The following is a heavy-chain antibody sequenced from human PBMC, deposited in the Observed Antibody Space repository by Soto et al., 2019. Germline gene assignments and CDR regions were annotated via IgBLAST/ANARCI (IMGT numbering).Heavy chain of an antibody. V-gene: IGHV4-30-4*01. CDR3: ARFMTTVTNLAFDI. CDR1: GGSISSGDYY. J-gene: IGHJ3*02. Sequence: PSETLSLTCTVSGGSISSGDYYWSWIRQPPGKGLEWIGYIYYSGSTYYNPSLKSRVTISVDKSKNQFSLKLSSVTAADTAVYYCARFMTTVTNLAFDIWGQGTMVTV. D-gene: IGHD4-17*01. CDR2: IYYSGST.